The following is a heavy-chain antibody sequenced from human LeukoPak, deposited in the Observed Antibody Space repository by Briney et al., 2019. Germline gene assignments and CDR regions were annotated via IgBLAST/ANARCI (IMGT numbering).Heavy chain of an antibody. V-gene: IGHV4-39*01. CDR1: GGSISSSSYS. CDR3: ARQGPAYYFDH. Sequence: SETLSLTCTVSGGSISSSSYSWGWIRQSPGKELEWIGSVYVSGRTNDNPSLKTRVTMSVDTSENSFSLRLTSVTAADTAVYYCARQGPAYYFDHWGQGNLVTVSS. J-gene: IGHJ4*02. CDR2: VYVSGRT.